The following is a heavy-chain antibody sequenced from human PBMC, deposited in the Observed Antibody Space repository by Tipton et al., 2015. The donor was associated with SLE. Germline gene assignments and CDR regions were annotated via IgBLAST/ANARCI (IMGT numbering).Heavy chain of an antibody. CDR3: ARDIYSSSLI. CDR2: INHSGST. Sequence: TLSLTCTVYGGSFSGYYWSWIRQPPGKGLEWIGEINHSGSTNYSPSLKSRVTISVDTSKNQFSLKLSSVTAADTAVYYCARDIYSSSLIWGQGTMVTVSS. D-gene: IGHD6-13*01. J-gene: IGHJ3*02. CDR1: GGSFSGYY. V-gene: IGHV4-34*01.